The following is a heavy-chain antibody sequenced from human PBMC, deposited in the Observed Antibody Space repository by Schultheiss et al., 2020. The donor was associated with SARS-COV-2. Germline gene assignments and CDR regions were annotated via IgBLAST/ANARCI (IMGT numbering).Heavy chain of an antibody. Sequence: SVKVSCKASGYTFTSYAMHWVRQAPGQRLEWMGWINAGNGNTKYSQKFQGRFTITRDTSASTAYMELSSLRSEDTAVYYCARVGSKIYYYYGMDVWGQGTTVTVSS. CDR3: ARVGSKIYYYYGMDV. V-gene: IGHV1-3*01. CDR1: GYTFTSYA. CDR2: INAGNGNT. J-gene: IGHJ6*02. D-gene: IGHD1-26*01.